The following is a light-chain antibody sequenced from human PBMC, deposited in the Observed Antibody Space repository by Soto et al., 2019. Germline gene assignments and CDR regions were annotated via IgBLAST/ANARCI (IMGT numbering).Light chain of an antibody. V-gene: IGKV4-1*01. J-gene: IGKJ1*01. CDR3: QQYHSTPRT. CDR1: QSVLYSSNNKNY. CDR2: WAS. Sequence: DIVMTQSPDSLAVSLGERATINCKSSQSVLYSSNNKNYLAWYQQKPGQPPKLLIYWASTRESGVPDRSSGSGSGTDFTLTISILQAEDVAVYYCQQYHSTPRTFGQGTKVEIQ.